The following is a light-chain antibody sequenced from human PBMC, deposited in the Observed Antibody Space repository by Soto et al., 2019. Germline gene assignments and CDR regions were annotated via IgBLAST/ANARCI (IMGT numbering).Light chain of an antibody. J-gene: IGKJ2*01. CDR1: QSVSSNY. V-gene: IGKV3-20*01. CDR2: GAS. CDR3: QHYGCTAYT. Sequence: EIVLTQSPGTLSLSPGERATLSCRASQSVSSNYLAWYQQKPGQAPRLLIYGASSRATGIPDRFSCSGAGTHVTLTIRRLQHEDFVKYYGQHYGCTAYTFGPGTTLEIK.